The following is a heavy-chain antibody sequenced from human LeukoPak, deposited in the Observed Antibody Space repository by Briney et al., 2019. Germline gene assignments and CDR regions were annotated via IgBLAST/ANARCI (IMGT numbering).Heavy chain of an antibody. CDR3: ESASPDSTSCDY. V-gene: IGHV4-34*01. CDR1: GVSFSGYY. CDR2: INHSGST. J-gene: IGHJ4*02. D-gene: IGHD2-2*01. Sequence: SETLSLTCAVYGVSFSGYYWSWIRQPPGKGLEWIGEINHSGSTNYNPSLKRRGTISVDTSNNQFSLQLSSVTDADTAVYYCESASPDSTSCDYWGQGTLVTVSS.